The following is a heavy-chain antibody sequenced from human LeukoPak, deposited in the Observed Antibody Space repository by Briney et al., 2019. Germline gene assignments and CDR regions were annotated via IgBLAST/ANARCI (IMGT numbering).Heavy chain of an antibody. Sequence: PGGSLRLSCAASGFTFSSYTMNWVRQAPGKGLEWVSAISSGGISTFYAESVKGRFTISRDNSKNTLYLQMNSLRAEDTAVYYCAKMFDFWGQGTLVTVSS. J-gene: IGHJ4*02. CDR1: GFTFSSYT. CDR2: ISSGGIST. CDR3: AKMFDF. V-gene: IGHV3-23*01.